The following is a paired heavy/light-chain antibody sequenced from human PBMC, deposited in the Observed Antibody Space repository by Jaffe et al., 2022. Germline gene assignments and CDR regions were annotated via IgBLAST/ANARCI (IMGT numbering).Light chain of an antibody. J-gene: IGKJ5*01. CDR2: DAS. V-gene: IGKV3-11*01. CDR3: QQRNNWPFT. Sequence: EIVLTQSPATLSLSPGERATLSCRASQSVSKYLAWYQQKPGQTPRLLIYDASNRATGIPHRFSGSGSGTDFTLTISSLEPEDFALYYCQQRNNWPFTFGQGTRLDIK. CDR1: QSVSKY.
Heavy chain of an antibody. CDR2: ISGSGGSGGT. Sequence: EVQLLESGGRLVRPGGSLRLSCAASGFRFSDYSMSWVRQVPGRGLEWVAAISGSGGSGGTYYSDSGKGRFTISRDNSKSTLYLQMNGLRAEDTALYHCAKDALEGYNYGAIDYWGQGTLVTVSS. J-gene: IGHJ4*02. CDR3: AKDALEGYNYGAIDY. V-gene: IGHV3-23*01. D-gene: IGHD5-18*01. CDR1: GFRFSDYS.